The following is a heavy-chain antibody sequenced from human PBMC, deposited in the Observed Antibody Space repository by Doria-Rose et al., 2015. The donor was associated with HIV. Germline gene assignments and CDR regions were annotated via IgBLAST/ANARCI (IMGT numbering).Heavy chain of an antibody. CDR3: ARSDFHHAFDI. J-gene: IGHJ3*02. V-gene: IGHV1-2*02. CDR2: INPNSGGT. CDR1: TFTDYY. Sequence: TFTDYYIQWVRQAPGQGLEWMGWINPNSGGTNYARKFQGRVTMTRDTSISTAYMELSSLRSDDTAVYHCARSDFHHAFDIWGQGTVVTVSS.